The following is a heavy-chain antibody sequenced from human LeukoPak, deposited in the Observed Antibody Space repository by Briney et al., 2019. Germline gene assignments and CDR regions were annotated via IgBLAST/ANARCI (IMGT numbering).Heavy chain of an antibody. Sequence: SETLSLTCAVYGGSFSGYYWSWIRQPPGKGLEWIGYIYYSGSTYYNPSLKSRVTISVDTSKNQFSLKLSSVTAADTAVYYCARVIISGYEGPIDYWGQGTLVTVSS. CDR1: GGSFSGYY. CDR3: ARVIISGYEGPIDY. D-gene: IGHD5-12*01. V-gene: IGHV4-30-4*08. J-gene: IGHJ4*02. CDR2: IYYSGST.